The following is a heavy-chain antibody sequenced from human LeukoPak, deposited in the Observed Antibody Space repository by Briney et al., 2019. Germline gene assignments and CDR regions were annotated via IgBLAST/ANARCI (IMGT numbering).Heavy chain of an antibody. D-gene: IGHD1-26*01. V-gene: IGHV4-4*07. CDR2: IYSTGST. CDR3: ARGWGPYYYYYMDV. Sequence: SETLSLTCTVSGGSITSYYWNWIRQPAGKGLEWIGHIYSTGSTNYNPSLKSRVTMSVDTSNNQFSLKMTSVTAADTAVYYCARGWGPYYYYYMDVWGKGTTVTISS. J-gene: IGHJ6*03. CDR1: GGSITSYY.